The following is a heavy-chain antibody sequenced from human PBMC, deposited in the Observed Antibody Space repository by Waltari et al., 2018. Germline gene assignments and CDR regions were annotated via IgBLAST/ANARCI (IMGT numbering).Heavy chain of an antibody. J-gene: IGHJ3*02. CDR2: IYYSGST. Sequence: QVQLQESGPGLVKPSETLSLTCTVSGGSISSYYWSWIRQPPGKGLEWIGYIYYSGSTNYNPSLKSRVTISVDTSKNQFSLKLSSVTAADTAVYYCARVGIQAAAVGGDAFDIWGQGTMVIVSS. CDR3: ARVGIQAAAVGGDAFDI. V-gene: IGHV4-59*01. CDR1: GGSISSYY. D-gene: IGHD6-13*01.